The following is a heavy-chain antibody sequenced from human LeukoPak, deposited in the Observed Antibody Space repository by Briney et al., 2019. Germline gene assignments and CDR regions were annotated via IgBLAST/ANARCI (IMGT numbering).Heavy chain of an antibody. D-gene: IGHD3-22*01. CDR1: GFTVSSNY. V-gene: IGHV3-53*01. J-gene: IGHJ4*02. CDR3: ARAVSSGYDPFDY. Sequence: GGSLRLSCAASGFTVSSNYMSWVRQAPGKGLEWVSVIYSGGNTYYADSVRGRFTISRDNSKSTLYLQMNSLRAEDTAVYYCARAVSSGYDPFDYWGQGTLVTVS. CDR2: IYSGGNT.